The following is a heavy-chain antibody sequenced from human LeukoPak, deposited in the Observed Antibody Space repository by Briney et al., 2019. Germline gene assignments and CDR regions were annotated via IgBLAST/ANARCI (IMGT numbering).Heavy chain of an antibody. CDR2: ISSNGGST. CDR1: GLTFSTYA. D-gene: IGHD3-22*01. Sequence: PGGSLRLSCAASGLTFSTYAMHWVRQAPGKGLEYVSGISSNGGSTYYANSVKGRSTISRDNSKNTLFLQMGSLRAEDMAVYYCARGAHYYYDRSGYYYFDYWGQGTLVTVSS. CDR3: ARGAHYYYDRSGYYYFDY. V-gene: IGHV3-64*01. J-gene: IGHJ4*02.